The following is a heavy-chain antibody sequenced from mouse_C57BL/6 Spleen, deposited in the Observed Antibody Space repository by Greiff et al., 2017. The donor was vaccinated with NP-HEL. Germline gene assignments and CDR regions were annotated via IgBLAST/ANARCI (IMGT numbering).Heavy chain of an antibody. Sequence: VQLQQSGAELVKPGASVKLSCKASGYTFTSYWMQWVKQRPGQGLEWIGEIDPSDSYTNYNQKFKGKATLTVDTSSSTAYMQLSSLTSEDSAVYYCARRHYGSSYGDYAMDYWGQGTSVTVSS. CDR3: ARRHYGSSYGDYAMDY. V-gene: IGHV1-50*01. J-gene: IGHJ4*01. CDR2: IDPSDSYT. CDR1: GYTFTSYW. D-gene: IGHD1-1*01.